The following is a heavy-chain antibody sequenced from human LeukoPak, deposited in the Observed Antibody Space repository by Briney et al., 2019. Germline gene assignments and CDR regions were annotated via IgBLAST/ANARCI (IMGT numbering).Heavy chain of an antibody. CDR2: IYTSGST. D-gene: IGHD2-2*01. CDR3: ASSRRVPAAVYYYYYMGV. V-gene: IGHV4-4*07. J-gene: IGHJ6*03. Sequence: SETLSLTCTVSGGSISSYYWSWIRQPAGKGLEWIGRIYTSGSTNYNPSLKSRVTMSVDTSKNQFSLKLSSVTAADTAVYYCASSRRVPAAVYYYYYMGVWGKGTTVTVSS. CDR1: GGSISSYY.